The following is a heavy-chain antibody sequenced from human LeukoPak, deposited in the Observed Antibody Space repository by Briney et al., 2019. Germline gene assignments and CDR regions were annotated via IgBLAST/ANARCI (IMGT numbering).Heavy chain of an antibody. D-gene: IGHD3-22*01. CDR3: AKDQNYESSGYYGGFDC. V-gene: IGHV3-23*01. Sequence: GGSLRLSCAASGFSFSSHVMHWVRQAPGKGLEWVSGICGSGGDTYHADSVKGRFTISRDNSKNMLNLQMNSLRVEDTALYYCAKDQNYESSGYYGGFDCWGQGTLVTVSS. CDR2: ICGSGGDT. J-gene: IGHJ4*02. CDR1: GFSFSSHV.